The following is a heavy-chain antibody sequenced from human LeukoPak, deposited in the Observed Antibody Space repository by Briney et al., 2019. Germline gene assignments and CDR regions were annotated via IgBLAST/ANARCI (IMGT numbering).Heavy chain of an antibody. CDR2: IYYSGST. V-gene: IGHV4-30-4*01. CDR3: ARGRGRVYDAFDI. D-gene: IGHD3-10*01. J-gene: IGHJ3*02. Sequence: SETLSLTCTVSGGSISSYYWSWIRQPPGKGLEWIGYIYYSGSTHYNPSLKSRVTISVEKSKNQFSLKLSSVTAADTAVYYCARGRGRVYDAFDIWGQGTMVTVSS. CDR1: GGSISSYY.